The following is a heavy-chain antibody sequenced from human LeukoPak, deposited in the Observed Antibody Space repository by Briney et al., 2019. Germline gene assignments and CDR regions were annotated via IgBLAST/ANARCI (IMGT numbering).Heavy chain of an antibody. V-gene: IGHV3-48*04. CDR1: GFTFSSYG. D-gene: IGHD5-18*01. Sequence: QPGGSLRLSCAASGFTFSSYGMTWVRQAPGKGLEWVSYISSSSSTIYYADSVKGRFTISRDNAKNSLYLQMNSLRAEDTAVYYCARGPRGYSYGYAASGYYYYYMDVWGKGTTVTISS. J-gene: IGHJ6*03. CDR3: ARGPRGYSYGYAASGYYYYYMDV. CDR2: ISSSSSTI.